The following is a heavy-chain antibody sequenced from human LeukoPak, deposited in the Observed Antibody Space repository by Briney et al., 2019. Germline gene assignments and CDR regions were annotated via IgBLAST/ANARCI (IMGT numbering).Heavy chain of an antibody. D-gene: IGHD1-26*01. V-gene: IGHV4-61*02. J-gene: IGHJ4*02. Sequence: SETLSLTCTVSGGSISSGSYYWSWLRQPAGKGLEWIGRIYTSGSTNYNPSLKSRVTISVDTSKNQFSLELSSVTAADTAVYYCATSGSYYEYWGQGTLVTVSS. CDR2: IYTSGST. CDR3: ATSGSYYEY. CDR1: GGSISSGSYY.